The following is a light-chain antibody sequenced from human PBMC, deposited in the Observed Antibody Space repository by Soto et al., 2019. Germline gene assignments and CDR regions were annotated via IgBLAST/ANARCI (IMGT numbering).Light chain of an antibody. CDR1: QSISSE. J-gene: IGKJ2*01. V-gene: IGKV3-15*01. Sequence: EIVMTQSPATLSVSPGERVTLSCRASQSISSELAWYQQKPGQPPRLLIYGASTRATGVPARFTGSGSGSDFTLTISGLQSEDFAVYYCQQGHNWPLTFGQGTRLEI. CDR3: QQGHNWPLT. CDR2: GAS.